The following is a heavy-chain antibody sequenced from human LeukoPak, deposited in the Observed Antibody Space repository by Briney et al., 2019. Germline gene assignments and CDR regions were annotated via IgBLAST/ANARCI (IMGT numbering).Heavy chain of an antibody. CDR2: ISWNSGSI. CDR1: GFTFDDYA. D-gene: IGHD6-19*01. J-gene: IGHJ1*01. V-gene: IGHV3-9*01. CDR3: AKDPRAGTGSYFQH. Sequence: GGSLRLSCAASGFTFDDYAMHWVRQAPGKGLEWVSGISWNSGSIGYADSVKGRFTISRDNAKNSLYLQMNSLRAEDTALYYCAKDPRAGTGSYFQHWGQGTLVTVSS.